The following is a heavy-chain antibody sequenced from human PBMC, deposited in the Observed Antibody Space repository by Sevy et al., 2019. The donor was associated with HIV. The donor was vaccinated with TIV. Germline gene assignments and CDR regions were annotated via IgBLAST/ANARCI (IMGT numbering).Heavy chain of an antibody. Sequence: ASVKVSCKASGYTFTSYGISWVRQAPGQGLEWMGWISAYNGNTNYAQKLQGRVTMTTDTSTSTAYMELRSLRSDDTAVYYCAGDNYYDSSGYGEYYFDYWGQGTLVTVSS. CDR1: GYTFTSYG. V-gene: IGHV1-18*01. CDR3: AGDNYYDSSGYGEYYFDY. D-gene: IGHD3-22*01. J-gene: IGHJ4*02. CDR2: ISAYNGNT.